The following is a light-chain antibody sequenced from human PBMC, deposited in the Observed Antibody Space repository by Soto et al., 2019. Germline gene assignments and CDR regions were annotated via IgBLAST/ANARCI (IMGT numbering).Light chain of an antibody. CDR3: QQYDDWPLT. CDR2: DAS. V-gene: IGKV3-15*01. CDR1: RSLTTN. J-gene: IGKJ5*01. Sequence: EVVMTQSPGTLSVSPGGRATLSCRASRSLTTNLAWYQKKPGQAPRLLIHDASTRATGIPARFSGNGSGTEFTLTISSLQSEDFAVYYCQQYDDWPLTFGQGTRLETK.